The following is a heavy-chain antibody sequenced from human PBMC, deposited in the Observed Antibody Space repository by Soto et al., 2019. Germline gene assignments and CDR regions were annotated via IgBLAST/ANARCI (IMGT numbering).Heavy chain of an antibody. D-gene: IGHD3-22*01. V-gene: IGHV1-69*01. CDR2: IIPMFGTA. J-gene: IGHJ4*02. CDR3: ARAEKVWRARTYYYDGSGYYWAGYFDY. CDR1: GGSFNRHT. Sequence: QVQLVQSGAEVRKPGSSVRVSCKASGGSFNRHTISWVRQAPGQGPEWMGGIIPMFGTANHAQKFQGRVTIIADESTSTAYMELRSLRSDATAVYYCARAEKVWRARTYYYDGSGYYWAGYFDYWGQGTLVTVSS.